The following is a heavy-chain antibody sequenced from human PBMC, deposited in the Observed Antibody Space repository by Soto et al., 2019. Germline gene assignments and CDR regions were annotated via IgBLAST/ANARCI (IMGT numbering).Heavy chain of an antibody. D-gene: IGHD1-1*01. CDR1: GFTFSSYW. CDR2: INSDGSST. J-gene: IGHJ3*02. CDR3: ARFWTLVRPFPPPTDAFDI. Sequence: GGSLRLSCAASGFTFSSYWMHWVRQAPGKGLVWVSRINSDGSSTSYADSVKGRFTISRDNAKNTLYLQMNSLRAEDTAVYYCARFWTLVRPFPPPTDAFDIWGQGTMVTVSS. V-gene: IGHV3-74*01.